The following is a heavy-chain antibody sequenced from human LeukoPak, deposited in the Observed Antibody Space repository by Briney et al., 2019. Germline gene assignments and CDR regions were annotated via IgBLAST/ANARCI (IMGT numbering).Heavy chain of an antibody. CDR3: ARQSSTHAFDI. J-gene: IGHJ3*02. Sequence: ASVKVSCKASGYTFTGYLLYWVRQATGQGLEWMAWINPHTGGTMYAQKFQGRVTMTRDTSITTAYMDLKSLTSDDTAIYCCARQSSTHAFDIWGQGTMLTVSP. D-gene: IGHD3-10*01. CDR1: GYTFTGYL. CDR2: INPHTGGT. V-gene: IGHV1-2*02.